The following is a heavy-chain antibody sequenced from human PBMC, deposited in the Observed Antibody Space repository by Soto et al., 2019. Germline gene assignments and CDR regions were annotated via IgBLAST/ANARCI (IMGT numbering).Heavy chain of an antibody. V-gene: IGHV4-34*01. D-gene: IGHD1-1*01. J-gene: IGHJ4*02. Sequence: PSETLSLTCAVYGGSFSGHDWSWIRQPPGKGLEWIGEIDHSGSPNYSPSLRSRVTISVDTSKNQFSLKLRSVTAADTAVYYCAREDRDLNDFDSWGQGTLVTVSS. CDR2: IDHSGSP. CDR3: AREDRDLNDFDS. CDR1: GGSFSGHD.